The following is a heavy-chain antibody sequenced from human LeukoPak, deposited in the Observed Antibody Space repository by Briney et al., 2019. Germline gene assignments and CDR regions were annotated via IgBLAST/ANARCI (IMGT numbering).Heavy chain of an antibody. Sequence: PSETLSLTCAVYGGSFSGYYWSWIRQPPGKGLEWIGEINHSGSTNYNPSLKSQVTISVDTSKNQFSLKLSSVTAADTAVYYCARRQPAYYFDYWGQGTLVTVSS. V-gene: IGHV4-34*01. CDR2: INHSGST. CDR1: GGSFSGYY. D-gene: IGHD2-2*01. CDR3: ARRQPAYYFDY. J-gene: IGHJ4*02.